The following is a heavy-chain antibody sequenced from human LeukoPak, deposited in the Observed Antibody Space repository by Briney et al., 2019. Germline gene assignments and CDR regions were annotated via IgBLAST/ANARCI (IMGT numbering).Heavy chain of an antibody. Sequence: SETLSLTCTVSGGAITGYYWSWIRQPPGKGLEWIGNIYYSGTTNYNPSLKSRVTISVDTSKTQFSLKLRSVTAADTAVYYCARDLAAVSWFDPWGQGTLVTVSS. CDR1: GGAITGYY. CDR3: ARDLAAVSWFDP. CDR2: IYYSGTT. D-gene: IGHD6-13*01. J-gene: IGHJ5*02. V-gene: IGHV4-59*01.